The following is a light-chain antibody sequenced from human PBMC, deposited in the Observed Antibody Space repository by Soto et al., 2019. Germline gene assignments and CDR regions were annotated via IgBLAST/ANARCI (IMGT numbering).Light chain of an antibody. CDR3: QQYNNCWT. CDR1: QSVDSN. CDR2: GAS. Sequence: EILMTPSPATLSVSPGERATLFCRASQSVDSNLAWYQQKPGQAPRLLIYGASTRATGIPARFSGSGSGTEFTLTISSLQSEDFAVYYCQQYNNCWTFGQGTKVDIK. J-gene: IGKJ1*01. V-gene: IGKV3-15*01.